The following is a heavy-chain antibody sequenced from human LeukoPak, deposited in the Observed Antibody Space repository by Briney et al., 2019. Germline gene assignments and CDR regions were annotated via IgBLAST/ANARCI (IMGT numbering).Heavy chain of an antibody. CDR2: INHSGST. Sequence: SETLSLTCAVYDGSFSGYSWTWIRQPPGKGLEWIGEINHSGSTNYNPSLKGRVTISVDTSKNQFSLKLSSVTAADTAVYYCASQGSSSVLYYWGQGTLVTVSS. CDR1: DGSFSGYS. CDR3: ASQGSSSVLYY. D-gene: IGHD6-6*01. V-gene: IGHV4-34*01. J-gene: IGHJ4*02.